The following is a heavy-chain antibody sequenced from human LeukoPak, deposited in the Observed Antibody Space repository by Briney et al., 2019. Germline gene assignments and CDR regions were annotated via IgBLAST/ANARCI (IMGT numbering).Heavy chain of an antibody. CDR2: IYYSGST. CDR3: ARGSRMVRGVIRKPKNWFDP. Sequence: PSETLCLTCTVSGGSISSGGYYWSWIRQHPGKGLEWIGYIYYSGSTYDNPSLKSRVTISVDTSKNQFSLKLSSVTAADTAVYYCARGSRMVRGVIRKPKNWFDPWGQGTLVTVFS. CDR1: GGSISSGGYY. J-gene: IGHJ5*02. V-gene: IGHV4-31*03. D-gene: IGHD3-10*01.